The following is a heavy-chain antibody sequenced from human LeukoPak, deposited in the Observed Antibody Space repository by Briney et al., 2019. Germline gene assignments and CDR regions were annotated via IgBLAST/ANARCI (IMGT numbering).Heavy chain of an antibody. CDR1: GFTFSGSA. D-gene: IGHD5-24*01. CDR2: IRSKANSYAT. Sequence: GGSLRLSCAASGFTFSGSAMHWVRQASGKGLEWVGRIRSKANSYATVYAASVKGRFTISRDDSKNTAYLQMSSLKTEDTAVHYCTRDGYNSAFDYWGQGTLVTVSS. CDR3: TRDGYNSAFDY. V-gene: IGHV3-73*01. J-gene: IGHJ4*02.